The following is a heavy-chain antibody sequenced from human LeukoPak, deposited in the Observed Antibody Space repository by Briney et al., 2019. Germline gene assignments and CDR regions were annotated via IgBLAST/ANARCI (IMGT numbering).Heavy chain of an antibody. CDR2: ISGSGGST. D-gene: IGHD6-13*01. CDR3: AKVATGYSCSWYPIDP. V-gene: IGHV3-23*01. J-gene: IGHJ5*02. CDR1: GFTFSSYA. Sequence: SGGSLRLSCAASGFTFSSYAMSWVRQAPGKGLEWVSAISGSGGSTYYADSVKGRFTISRDNSKNTLYLQMNSLRAEDTAVYYCAKVATGYSCSWYPIDPWGQGTLVTVSS.